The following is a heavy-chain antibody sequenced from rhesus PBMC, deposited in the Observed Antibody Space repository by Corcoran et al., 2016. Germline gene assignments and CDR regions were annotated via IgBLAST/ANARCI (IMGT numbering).Heavy chain of an antibody. J-gene: IGHJ4*01. CDR1: GGSISSHY. CDR2: ISGRGRST. V-gene: IGHV4-160*01. CDR3: ARGHYNIWTGYSAYFDY. D-gene: IGHD3-3*01. Sequence: QVQLQESGPGLVKPSETLSLTCAVSGGSISSHYWSWIRQPPGKGPEGIGRISGRGRSTDYTPSLKPRVTISTDTSKNQFSLKVSSVTAADTAVYYCARGHYNIWTGYSAYFDYWGQGVLVTVSS.